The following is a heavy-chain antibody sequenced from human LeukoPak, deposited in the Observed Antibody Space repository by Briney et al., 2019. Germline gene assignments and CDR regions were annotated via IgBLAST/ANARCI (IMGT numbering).Heavy chain of an antibody. D-gene: IGHD3-22*01. CDR3: ARGTDMYYYDSSGADPLAWDY. J-gene: IGHJ4*02. CDR2: INPNSGGT. V-gene: IGHV1-2*04. Sequence: ASVKVSCKASGYTFTGYYVHWVRQAPGQGLEWMGWINPNSGGTNYAQKFQGWVTMTRDTSISTAYMELSRLRSDDTAVYYCARGTDMYYYDSSGADPLAWDYWGQGTLVTVSS. CDR1: GYTFTGYY.